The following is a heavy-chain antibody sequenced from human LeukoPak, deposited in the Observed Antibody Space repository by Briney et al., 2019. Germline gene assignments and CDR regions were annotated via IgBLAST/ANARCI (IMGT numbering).Heavy chain of an antibody. CDR3: ARDPHSTSQYYFDY. CDR1: GFTFRSHA. Sequence: GGSLRLSCAATGFTFRSHAMNWVRQAPGKGLEWVSGIGGSGGRTYYADSVTGRFTISRDNSKNTLYLQMNSLRAEDTAVYYCARDPHSTSQYYFDYWGQGTLVTVSS. J-gene: IGHJ4*02. D-gene: IGHD6-6*01. CDR2: IGGSGGRT. V-gene: IGHV3-23*01.